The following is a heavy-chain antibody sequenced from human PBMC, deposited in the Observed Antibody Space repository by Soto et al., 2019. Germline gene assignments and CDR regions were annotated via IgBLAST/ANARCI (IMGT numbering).Heavy chain of an antibody. J-gene: IGHJ6*03. CDR3: ARVGVVVVAAASYDYYYYMDF. CDR1: GFTFSQFW. Sequence: EVQLVESGGGLVQPGGSLRLSCAASGFTFSQFWMTWVRQAPGKGLEWVANIRQDGSEKYCVDSVKGRLTISRENAKNSLFLQRNSLGVEDTAVYYCARVGVVVVAAASYDYYYYMDFWGKGTAVTVSS. D-gene: IGHD2-15*01. V-gene: IGHV3-7*01. CDR2: IRQDGSEK.